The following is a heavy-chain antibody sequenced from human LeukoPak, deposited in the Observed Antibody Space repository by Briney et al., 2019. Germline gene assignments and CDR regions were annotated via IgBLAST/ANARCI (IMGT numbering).Heavy chain of an antibody. CDR3: ATISPRIAAAGSDY. J-gene: IGHJ4*02. Sequence: GGSLRLSCAASGFTFDDYAMHWVRQAPGKGLEWVSGISWNSGSIGYADPVKGRFTISRDNAKNSLYLQMNSLRAEDTALYYCATISPRIAAAGSDYWGQGTLVTVSS. V-gene: IGHV3-9*01. CDR2: ISWNSGSI. CDR1: GFTFDDYA. D-gene: IGHD6-13*01.